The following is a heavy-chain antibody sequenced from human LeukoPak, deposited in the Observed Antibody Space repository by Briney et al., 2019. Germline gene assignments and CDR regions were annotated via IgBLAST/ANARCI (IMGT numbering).Heavy chain of an antibody. CDR3: AKAGKIQLWLYYFDY. D-gene: IGHD5-18*01. V-gene: IGHV3-23*01. CDR1: GFTFSSYA. Sequence: GGSLRLSCAASGFTFSSYAMSWVRQAPGNGLEWVSAISGSGGSTYYADSVKGRFTISRDNSKNTLYLQMNSLRAEDTAVYYCAKAGKIQLWLYYFDYWGQGTLVTVSS. CDR2: ISGSGGST. J-gene: IGHJ4*02.